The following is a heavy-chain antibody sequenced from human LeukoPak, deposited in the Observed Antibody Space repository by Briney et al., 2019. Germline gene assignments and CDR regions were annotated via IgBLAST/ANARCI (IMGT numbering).Heavy chain of an antibody. CDR2: INPDGSEK. CDR3: ATEPGIGYAFDI. J-gene: IGHJ3*02. D-gene: IGHD2-15*01. Sequence: GGPLRLSCAASGITFSNYWMSWVRQAPGKGLEWVANINPDGSEKNYAHSVKGRFTISRDNAKNPLSLQMNSLRAEDTAVYYCATEPGIGYAFDIWGQGRMVTVSS. V-gene: IGHV3-7*01. CDR1: GITFSNYW.